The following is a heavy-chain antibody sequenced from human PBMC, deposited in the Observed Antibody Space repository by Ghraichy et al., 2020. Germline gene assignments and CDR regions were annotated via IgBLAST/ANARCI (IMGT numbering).Heavy chain of an antibody. CDR1: GFTFSSYG. D-gene: IGHD3-22*01. V-gene: IGHV3-30*02. CDR2: IRYDGSNK. J-gene: IGHJ6*02. CDR3: AKDAVYDSSGYYYYGMDV. Sequence: LSLTCAASGFTFSSYGMHWVRQAPGKGLEWVAFIRYDGSNKYYADSVKGRFTISRDNSKNTLYLQMNSLRAEDTAVYYCAKDAVYDSSGYYYYGMDVWGQGTTVTVSS.